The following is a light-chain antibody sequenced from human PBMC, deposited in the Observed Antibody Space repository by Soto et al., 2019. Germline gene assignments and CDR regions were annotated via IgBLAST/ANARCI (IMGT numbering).Light chain of an antibody. CDR3: QSWDTGIPRV. V-gene: IGLV4-69*01. J-gene: IGLJ2*01. CDR2: LNSDGSH. Sequence: QPVLAQSPSASASLGASVKLTCTLSSGHSTYAIAWHQQQPEKGPRYLMKLNSDGSHTKGDGIPDRFSGSSSGAERYLSISSLQSEDEADYYCQSWDTGIPRVFGGGTKVTVL. CDR1: SGHSTYA.